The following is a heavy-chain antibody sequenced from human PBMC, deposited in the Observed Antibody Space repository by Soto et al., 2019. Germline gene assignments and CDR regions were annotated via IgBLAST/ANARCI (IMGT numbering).Heavy chain of an antibody. D-gene: IGHD2-8*01. Sequence: GGSQILSKASAEFTISSFFMHLVRPAPGKGLEWVAVISYDGSNKYYADSVKGRFTISRDNSKNTLYLQMNSLRAEDTAVYYCAKDIFVLMVYAIPNWFDPWVQGTLVTGSS. V-gene: IGHV3-30*18. CDR1: EFTISSFF. CDR3: AKDIFVLMVYAIPNWFDP. CDR2: ISYDGSNK. J-gene: IGHJ5*02.